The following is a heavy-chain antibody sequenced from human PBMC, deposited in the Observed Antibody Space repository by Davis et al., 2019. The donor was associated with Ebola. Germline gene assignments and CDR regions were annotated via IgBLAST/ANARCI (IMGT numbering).Heavy chain of an antibody. V-gene: IGHV3-30*18. CDR3: AKDYYTYYDFWSGPLDY. CDR2: ISYDGSNK. J-gene: IGHJ4*02. Sequence: GESLKISCAASGFTFSSYGMHWVRQAPGKGLEWVAVISYDGSNKYYADSVKGRFTISRDNSKNTLYLQMNSLRAEDTAVYYCAKDYYTYYDFWSGPLDYWGQGTLVTVSS. D-gene: IGHD3-3*01. CDR1: GFTFSSYG.